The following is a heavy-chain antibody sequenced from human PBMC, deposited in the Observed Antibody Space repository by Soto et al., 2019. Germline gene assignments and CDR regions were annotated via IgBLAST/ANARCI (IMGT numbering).Heavy chain of an antibody. J-gene: IGHJ4*02. CDR3: AREHGSGSYPFDY. CDR2: IWYDGSNK. D-gene: IGHD3-10*01. V-gene: IGHV3-33*01. Sequence: QVQLVESGGGVVQPGRSLRLSCAAPGFTFSSYGMHWVRQAPGKGLEWVAVIWYDGSNKYYADSVKGRFTISRDNSKNTLYLQMNSLRAEDTAVYYCAREHGSGSYPFDYWGQGTLVTVSS. CDR1: GFTFSSYG.